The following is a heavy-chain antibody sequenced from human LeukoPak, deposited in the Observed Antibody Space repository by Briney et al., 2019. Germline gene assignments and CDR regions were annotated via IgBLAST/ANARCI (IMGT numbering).Heavy chain of an antibody. J-gene: IGHJ4*02. V-gene: IGHV4-31*03. CDR2: IYYSVST. CDR1: GGSISGGGYY. D-gene: IGHD4-17*01. CDR3: ARGSPDGAPFDY. Sequence: SETLSLTCTVSGGSISGGGYYWSWIRQHPGKGLALIGYIYYSVSTYYNPSLKSRVTISVDTSKNQFSLKLSSVTAADTAVYYCARGSPDGAPFDYWGQGTLVTVSS.